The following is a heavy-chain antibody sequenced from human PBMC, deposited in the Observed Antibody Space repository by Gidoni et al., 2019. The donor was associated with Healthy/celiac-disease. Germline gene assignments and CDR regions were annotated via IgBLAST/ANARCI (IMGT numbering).Heavy chain of an antibody. CDR2: IYYSGST. Sequence: QVQLQESGPGLVTPSETLSLPCTVPGGSISSYYWSWIRQPPGKGLEWIGYIYYSGSTNYNPSLKSRVTISVDTSKNQFSLKLSSVTAADTAVYYCARLDCSGGSCYSTNSYYYYGMDVWGQGTTVTVSS. D-gene: IGHD2-15*01. V-gene: IGHV4-59*08. J-gene: IGHJ6*02. CDR1: GGSISSYY. CDR3: ARLDCSGGSCYSTNSYYYYGMDV.